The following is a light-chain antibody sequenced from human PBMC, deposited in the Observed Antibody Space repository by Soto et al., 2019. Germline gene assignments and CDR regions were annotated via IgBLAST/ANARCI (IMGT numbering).Light chain of an antibody. CDR3: QQYNGYWT. Sequence: DIQMTQSPSTLSASAGDRVTITCRASQSISGSLAWYQQKPGKAPKLLIYEASNLKSGVPSRFSGSGSGTQYTLTSSSLQPDDSASYYCQQYNGYWTFGQGTRVEIK. CDR2: EAS. J-gene: IGKJ1*01. V-gene: IGKV1-5*03. CDR1: QSISGS.